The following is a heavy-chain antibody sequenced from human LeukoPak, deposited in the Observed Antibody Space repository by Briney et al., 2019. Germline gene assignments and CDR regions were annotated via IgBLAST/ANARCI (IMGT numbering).Heavy chain of an antibody. V-gene: IGHV3-30-3*01. CDR1: GFTFSSYG. CDR2: ISYDGSNK. Sequence: GRSLRLSCAASGFTFSSYGMHWVRQAPGKGLEWVAVISYDGSNKYYADSVKGRFTISRDNSKNTLYLQMNSLRAEGTAVYYCAGGGPTLWVYFDYWGQGTLVTVSS. D-gene: IGHD5-18*01. J-gene: IGHJ4*02. CDR3: AGGGPTLWVYFDY.